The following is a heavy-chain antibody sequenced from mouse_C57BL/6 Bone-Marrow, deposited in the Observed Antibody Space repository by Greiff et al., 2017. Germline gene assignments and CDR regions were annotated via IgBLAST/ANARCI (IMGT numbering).Heavy chain of an antibody. Sequence: VQLQQPGAELVKPGASVKLSCKASGYTFTSYWMQWVKQRPGQGLEWIGEIDPSDSYTNYNQKFKGKATLTVDTSSSTAYMQLSSLTSEDSAVYYCARDYYGSSYRYAMDYWGQGTSVTVSS. D-gene: IGHD1-1*01. V-gene: IGHV1-50*01. CDR1: GYTFTSYW. J-gene: IGHJ4*01. CDR2: IDPSDSYT. CDR3: ARDYYGSSYRYAMDY.